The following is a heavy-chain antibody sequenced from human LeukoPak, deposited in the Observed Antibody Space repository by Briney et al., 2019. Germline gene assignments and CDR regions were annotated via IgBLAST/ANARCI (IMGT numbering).Heavy chain of an antibody. Sequence: PSETLSPTCTVSGGSISSSSYYWGWIRQPPGKGLEGIVSIYYSGSTYYNPSLKSRVTISVDTSKNQFSLKLSSVTAADTAVYYCASQEWTYCSGGSCLYYFDYWGQGTLVTVSS. CDR1: GGSISSSSYY. J-gene: IGHJ4*02. CDR2: IYYSGST. V-gene: IGHV4-39*07. CDR3: ASQEWTYCSGGSCLYYFDY. D-gene: IGHD2-15*01.